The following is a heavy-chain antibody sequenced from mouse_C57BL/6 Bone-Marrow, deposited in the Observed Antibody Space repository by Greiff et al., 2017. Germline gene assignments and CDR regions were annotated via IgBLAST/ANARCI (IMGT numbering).Heavy chain of an antibody. CDR1: GYTFTSYG. V-gene: IGHV1-81*01. J-gene: IGHJ2*01. D-gene: IGHD1-1*01. Sequence: VQLQESGAELARPGASVKLSCKASGYTFTSYGISWVKQRTGQGLEWIGEIYPRSGNTYYNEKFKGKATLTADKSSSTAYMELRSLTSEDSAVYFCARSLTTVVAGDYWGQGTTLTVSS. CDR3: ARSLTTVVAGDY. CDR2: IYPRSGNT.